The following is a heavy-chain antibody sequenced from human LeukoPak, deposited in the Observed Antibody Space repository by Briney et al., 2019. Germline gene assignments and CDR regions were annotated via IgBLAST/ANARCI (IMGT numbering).Heavy chain of an antibody. V-gene: IGHV3-23*01. J-gene: IGHJ3*02. D-gene: IGHD3/OR15-3a*01. CDR1: GFTFSNHA. Sequence: PGGSLRLSCAASGFTFSNHAMAWVRQAPGKVLEWVPRINGNGGSTYNADSGRGRFTIPRDNSKSTLYLQMNSRRAEDTAVYYCAKGGLFHPLHIWGQGTMVTVSS. CDR2: INGNGGST. CDR3: AKGGLFHPLHI.